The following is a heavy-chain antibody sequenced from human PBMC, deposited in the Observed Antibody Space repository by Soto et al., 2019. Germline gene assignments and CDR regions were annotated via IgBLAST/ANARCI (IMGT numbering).Heavy chain of an antibody. D-gene: IGHD1-26*01. CDR2: ISSSSNYI. Sequence: EVQLVESGGGLVKPGGSLRLSCAASGFSFSYYNMNWVRQAPGKGLEWVSSISSSSNYIYYADSVKGRFTISRDNAKNSLYLQMNRLRAEDTAVYYCARLGATRDYWGQGTLVTVSS. CDR3: ARLGATRDY. CDR1: GFSFSYYN. J-gene: IGHJ4*02. V-gene: IGHV3-21*01.